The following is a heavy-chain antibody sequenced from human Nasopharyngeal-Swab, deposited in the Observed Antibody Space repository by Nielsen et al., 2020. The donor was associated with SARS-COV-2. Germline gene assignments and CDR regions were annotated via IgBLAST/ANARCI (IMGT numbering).Heavy chain of an antibody. CDR3: ARAEVAGTWTALGAYYYYGMDV. D-gene: IGHD6-19*01. Sequence: LTCAASGFTFSSYTIHWVRQAPGKGLEWVAVISYDASDKYYADSVKGRFTLSRDNSKNTVYLQMNSLRAEDTAVYYCARAEVAGTWTALGAYYYYGMDVWGQGTTVTVSS. V-gene: IGHV3-30*04. CDR1: GFTFSSYT. J-gene: IGHJ6*02. CDR2: ISYDASDK.